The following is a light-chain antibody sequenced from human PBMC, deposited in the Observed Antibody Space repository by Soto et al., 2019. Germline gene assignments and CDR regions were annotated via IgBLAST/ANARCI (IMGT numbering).Light chain of an antibody. CDR1: SGHSSYA. Sequence: QLVRTQSPSASASLGASVKLTCTLSSGHSSYAIAWHQQQPEKGPRYLMHLNSDGSHLKGDGIPDRFSGSSSGAQRYLTISRLQSEDGADYHCQTWGTGIQVFGGGTKLTVL. CDR2: LNSDGSH. CDR3: QTWGTGIQV. V-gene: IGLV4-69*01. J-gene: IGLJ2*01.